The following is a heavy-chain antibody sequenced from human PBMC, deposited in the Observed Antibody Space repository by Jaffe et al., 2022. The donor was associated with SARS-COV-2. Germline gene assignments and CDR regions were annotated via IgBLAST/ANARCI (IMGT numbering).Heavy chain of an antibody. Sequence: QVQLQESGPGLVKPSETLSLTCTVSRASLSNNHWTWIRHTPGKGLEWIGYIYYTGSVDYNPSLNGRVTISLDTSTNQFFLQVTSMAAADTAMYYCAIGSGRLQFWGQGILVTVSS. CDR2: IYYTGSV. V-gene: IGHV4-59*12. J-gene: IGHJ4*02. CDR3: AIGSGRLQF. D-gene: IGHD2-21*02. CDR1: RASLSNNH.